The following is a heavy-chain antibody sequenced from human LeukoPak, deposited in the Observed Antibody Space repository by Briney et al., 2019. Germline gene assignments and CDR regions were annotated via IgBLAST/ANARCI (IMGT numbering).Heavy chain of an antibody. Sequence: SETLSLTCTVSGGSISSYYWSWIRQPPGKGLEWIGYIYYSGSTNYNPSLKSRVTISVDTSKNQFSLKLSSVTAADTAVYYCARGSSLTGYYTNFDYWGQGTLVAVSS. CDR2: IYYSGST. CDR1: GGSISSYY. J-gene: IGHJ4*02. V-gene: IGHV4-59*08. D-gene: IGHD3-9*01. CDR3: ARGSSLTGYYTNFDY.